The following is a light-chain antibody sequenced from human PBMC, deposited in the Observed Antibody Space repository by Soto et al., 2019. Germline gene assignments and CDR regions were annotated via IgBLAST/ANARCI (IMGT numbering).Light chain of an antibody. J-gene: IGKJ5*01. V-gene: IGKV1-9*01. CDR3: QHLNTYPIT. Sequence: DIQRTQSPSSLSASVGDRVTLSCGASQDISTHLAWFAQKPGRAPQLLIYAASTLHSGVPSRFSGSGSGTDFTLTISSLQHEDFATYYCQHLNTYPITFGPGTRLEIK. CDR2: AAS. CDR1: QDISTH.